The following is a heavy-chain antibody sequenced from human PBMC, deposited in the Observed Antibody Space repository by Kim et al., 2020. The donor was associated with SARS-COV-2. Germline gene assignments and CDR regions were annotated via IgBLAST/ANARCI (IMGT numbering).Heavy chain of an antibody. CDR1: GFSFNNYD. CDR3: TAGRSY. V-gene: IGHV3-48*02. Sequence: GGSLRLSCAASGFSFNNYDMNWVRQGPGKGLEWISYISTSGTTIYYADSVKGRFTISRDNAKNSLYLQINSLRDEDMAIYYCTAGRSYWGQGTLVTVSS. CDR2: ISTSGTTI. J-gene: IGHJ4*02.